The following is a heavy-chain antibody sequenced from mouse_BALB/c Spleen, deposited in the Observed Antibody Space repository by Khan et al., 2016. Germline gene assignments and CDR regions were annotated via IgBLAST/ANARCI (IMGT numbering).Heavy chain of an antibody. Sequence: QFQLVQSGPELKKPGETVKISCKASGYTFTNYGMNWVKQAPGKDLKWMGWINTYTGEPTYADDFKGRFAFSLETSASTAYLQINNLRNEDTATYCCARYRYYYGSSKYFDVWGAGTTVTVSS. CDR2: INTYTGEP. CDR1: GYTFTNYG. CDR3: ARYRYYYGSSKYFDV. J-gene: IGHJ1*01. V-gene: IGHV9-3-1*01. D-gene: IGHD1-1*01.